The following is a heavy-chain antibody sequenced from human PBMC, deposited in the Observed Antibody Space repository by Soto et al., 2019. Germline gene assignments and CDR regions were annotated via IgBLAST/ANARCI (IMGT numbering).Heavy chain of an antibody. CDR1: GGSFSGYY. Sequence: SETLSLTCAVYGGSFSGYYWSWIRQPPGKGLEWIGEINHSGSTNYNPTLKSRVTISVDTSKNQFSLKLSSVTAADTAVYYCARGLGDYVWGRSYLRMAFDIWGQGTMVTVSS. D-gene: IGHD3-16*01. J-gene: IGHJ3*02. CDR2: INHSGST. CDR3: ARGLGDYVWGRSYLRMAFDI. V-gene: IGHV4-34*01.